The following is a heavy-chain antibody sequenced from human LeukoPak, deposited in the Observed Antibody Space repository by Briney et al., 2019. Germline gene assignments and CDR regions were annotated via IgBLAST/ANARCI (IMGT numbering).Heavy chain of an antibody. D-gene: IGHD1-26*01. V-gene: IGHV1-69*13. J-gene: IGHJ4*02. CDR3: ARDIVGATRGHFDY. Sequence: SVKVSCKASGGTFSSYAISWVRHAPGQGLEWMGGIIPIFGTANYAQKFQGRVTITADESTSTAYMELSSLRSEDTAVYYCARDIVGATRGHFDYWGQGTLVTVSS. CDR1: GGTFSSYA. CDR2: IIPIFGTA.